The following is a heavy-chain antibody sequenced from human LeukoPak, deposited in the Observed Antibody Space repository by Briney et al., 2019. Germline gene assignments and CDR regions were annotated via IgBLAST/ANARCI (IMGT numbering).Heavy chain of an antibody. CDR1: GFTFSSYA. Sequence: PGGALRLSCAASGFTFSSYAMHWVGQAPGKGVERVAVISYEGSNKYYSDSLKPRFTISTDNSNNTLYLQMNSLRAQYTPVYYSARGPGANSFDPWGQGTLVTVSS. CDR3: ARGPGANSFDP. CDR2: ISYEGSNK. J-gene: IGHJ5*02. D-gene: IGHD3-10*01. V-gene: IGHV3-30-3*01.